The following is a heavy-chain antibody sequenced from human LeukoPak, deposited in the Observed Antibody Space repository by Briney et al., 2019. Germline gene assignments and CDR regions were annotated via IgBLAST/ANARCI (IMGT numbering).Heavy chain of an antibody. J-gene: IGHJ5*02. V-gene: IGHV3-23*01. D-gene: IGHD2-21*02. Sequence: GGSLRLSCAASQFSFSSYAMSWVRQAPGKGLEWVSGISHSGGTTYYADSVKGRFTISRDNSKNTLYLQMNSLRAEDTAVYYCAKVLVVTTLRNSWFDPWGQGTLVTVSS. CDR1: QFSFSSYA. CDR2: ISHSGGTT. CDR3: AKVLVVTTLRNSWFDP.